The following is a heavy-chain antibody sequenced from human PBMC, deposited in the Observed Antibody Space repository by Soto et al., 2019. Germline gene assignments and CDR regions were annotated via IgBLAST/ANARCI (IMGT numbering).Heavy chain of an antibody. Sequence: GGSLRLSCAASGFTFSSYAMHWVRQAPGKGLEWVAVISYDGSNKYYADSVKGRFTISRDNSKNTLYLQMNSLRAEDTAVYYCARNSADGHPAFDIWGQGTMVTVSS. CDR3: ARNSADGHPAFDI. CDR2: ISYDGSNK. J-gene: IGHJ3*02. D-gene: IGHD5-18*01. CDR1: GFTFSSYA. V-gene: IGHV3-30-3*01.